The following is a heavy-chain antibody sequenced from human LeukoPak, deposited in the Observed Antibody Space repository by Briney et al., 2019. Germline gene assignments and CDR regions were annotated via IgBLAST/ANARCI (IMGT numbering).Heavy chain of an antibody. J-gene: IGHJ1*01. CDR2: IYYSGST. D-gene: IGHD4-17*01. Sequence: SETLSLTCTVSGGSISSYYWSWIRQPPGKGLEWIGYIYYSGSTNYNPSLKSRVTISVDTSKNQFSLKLSSVTAADTAVYYCARGTVTTGRYFQHWGQGTLVTVSS. CDR3: ARGTVTTGRYFQH. V-gene: IGHV4-59*01. CDR1: GGSISSYY.